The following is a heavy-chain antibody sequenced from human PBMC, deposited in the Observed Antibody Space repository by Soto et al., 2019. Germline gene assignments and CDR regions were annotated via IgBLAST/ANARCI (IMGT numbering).Heavy chain of an antibody. CDR2: IYYSGST. CDR1: GGSISSGGYY. D-gene: IGHD2-2*01. CDR3: ARDENVVVPAGRVSYYYGMKV. J-gene: IGHJ6*02. Sequence: SETLSLTCTVSGGSISSGGYYWSWIRQHPGKGLEWIGYIYYSGSTYYNPSLKSRVTISVDTSKNQSSLKLSSVTAADTAVYYCARDENVVVPAGRVSYYYGMKVWGQGTTVTVSS. V-gene: IGHV4-31*03.